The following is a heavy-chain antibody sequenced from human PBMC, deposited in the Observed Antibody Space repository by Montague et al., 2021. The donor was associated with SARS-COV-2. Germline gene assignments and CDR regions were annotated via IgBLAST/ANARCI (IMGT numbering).Heavy chain of an antibody. CDR1: GFTFSSYS. CDR3: ARDRGGSYPLDY. Sequence: SLSFSASGFTFSSYSMNWVRQAPGKGLEWVSSISSSSSYIYYADSVKGRFTISRDNAKNSLYLQMNSLRAEDTAVYYCARDRGGSYPLDYWGQGTLVTVSS. J-gene: IGHJ4*02. D-gene: IGHD1-26*01. CDR2: ISSSSSYI. V-gene: IGHV3-21*01.